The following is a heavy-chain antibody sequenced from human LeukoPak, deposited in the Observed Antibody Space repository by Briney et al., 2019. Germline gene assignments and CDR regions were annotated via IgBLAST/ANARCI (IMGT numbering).Heavy chain of an antibody. CDR2: FDPEDGET. D-gene: IGHD5-24*01. Sequence: ASVKVSCKVSGYTLTELSMHWVRQAPGKGLEWMGGFDPEDGETIYAQKFQGRVTMTEDTSTDTAYMELSSLRSEDTAVYYCTCEIVEMATISPFDYWGQGTLVTVSS. CDR3: TCEIVEMATISPFDY. V-gene: IGHV1-24*01. J-gene: IGHJ4*02. CDR1: GYTLTELS.